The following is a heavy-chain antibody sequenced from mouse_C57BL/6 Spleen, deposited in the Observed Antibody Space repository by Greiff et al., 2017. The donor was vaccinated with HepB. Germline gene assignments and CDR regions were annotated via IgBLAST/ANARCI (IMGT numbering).Heavy chain of an antibody. CDR2: IDPSDSYT. CDR1: GYTFTSYW. J-gene: IGHJ2*01. Sequence: QVQLQQPGAELVMPGASVKLSCKASGYTFTSYWMHWVKQRPGQGLEWIGEIDPSDSYTNYNQKFKGKSTLTVDKSSSTAYMQLSSLTSEDSVVYYCARSRLAFDYWGQGTTLTVSS. CDR3: ARSRLAFDY. D-gene: IGHD4-1*01. V-gene: IGHV1-69*01.